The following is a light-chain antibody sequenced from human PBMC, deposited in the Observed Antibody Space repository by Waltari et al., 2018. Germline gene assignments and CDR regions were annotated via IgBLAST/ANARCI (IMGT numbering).Light chain of an antibody. CDR1: SSDVGAYDY. J-gene: IGLJ3*02. V-gene: IGLV2-8*01. Sequence: QSALTQPPSASGSPGQSVTISCTGTSSDVGAYDYVSWYQKHPDKAPKLRVYEVTKRPSGVPDRFSGSKSGNTASLTVSGLQAEDEADYYCCAYAGSYMVFGAGTKVTGL. CDR2: EVT. CDR3: CAYAGSYMV.